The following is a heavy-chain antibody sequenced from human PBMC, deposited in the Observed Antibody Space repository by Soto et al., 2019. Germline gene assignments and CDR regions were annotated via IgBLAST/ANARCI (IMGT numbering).Heavy chain of an antibody. V-gene: IGHV4-59*01. J-gene: IGHJ3*02. Sequence: SETLSLTCTVSGGSLSSYYWSWIRQPPGKGLEWIGYIYYSGSTNYNPSLKSRVTISVDTSKNQFSLKLSSVTAADTAVYYCARGYCSSTSCHGAFDIWGQGTMVTGSS. CDR1: GGSLSSYY. D-gene: IGHD2-2*01. CDR2: IYYSGST. CDR3: ARGYCSSTSCHGAFDI.